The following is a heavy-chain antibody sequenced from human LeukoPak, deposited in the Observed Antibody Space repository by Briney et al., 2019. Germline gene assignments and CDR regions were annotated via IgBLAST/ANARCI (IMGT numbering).Heavy chain of an antibody. CDR1: GFTFSNYW. Sequence: GGSLRLSCAASGFTFSNYWMSWVRQAPGKGPEWVANIKQDGSEKYYVDSVKGRFTISRDNAKNSLYLRMNSLRAEDTAVYYCARETNIVVVGGAFDIWGQGTMVTVSS. J-gene: IGHJ3*02. CDR2: IKQDGSEK. D-gene: IGHD2-21*01. V-gene: IGHV3-7*01. CDR3: ARETNIVVVGGAFDI.